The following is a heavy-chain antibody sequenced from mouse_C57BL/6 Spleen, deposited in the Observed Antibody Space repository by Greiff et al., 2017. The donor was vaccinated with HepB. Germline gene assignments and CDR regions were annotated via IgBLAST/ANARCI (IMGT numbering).Heavy chain of an antibody. V-gene: IGHV1-82*01. D-gene: IGHD3-2*02. Sequence: QVQLQQSGPELVKPGASVKISCKASGYAFSSSWMNWVKQRPGKGLVWIGRIYPGDGDTNYNGKFKGKATLTADKSSSTAYMQLSSLTSEDSAVYFCARRDSSGWFAYWGQGTLVTVSA. J-gene: IGHJ3*01. CDR1: GYAFSSSW. CDR3: ARRDSSGWFAY. CDR2: IYPGDGDT.